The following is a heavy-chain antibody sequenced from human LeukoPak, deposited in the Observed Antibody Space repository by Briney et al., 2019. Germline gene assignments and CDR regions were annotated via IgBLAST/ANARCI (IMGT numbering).Heavy chain of an antibody. V-gene: IGHV3-74*01. CDR3: AKPFGFLEWLYGGYFDS. CDR2: VSSDGINT. CDR1: GLTFSTYW. D-gene: IGHD3-3*01. Sequence: PGGSLRLSCAASGLTFSTYWFHWVRQAPGKGLEWVSAVSSDGINTYYTDSLKGRFTISRDNSKNTVFLQMHSLTAEDTAVYYCAKPFGFLEWLYGGYFDSWGQGTLVTVSS. J-gene: IGHJ4*02.